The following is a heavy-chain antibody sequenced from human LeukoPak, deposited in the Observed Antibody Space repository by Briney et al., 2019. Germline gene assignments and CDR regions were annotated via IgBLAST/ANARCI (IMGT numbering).Heavy chain of an antibody. J-gene: IGHJ3*02. V-gene: IGHV1-2*02. CDR1: GYTFTEYY. CDR2: FNPKSGDT. Sequence: ASVKVSCKASGYTFTEYYMHWVRQAPGQGLEWVGWFNPKSGDTNYAREFQGRVTMTRDTSINTAYMDLSRLRSDDTAVYYCAREPKTTTSAFDIWGQGTLVTVSS. CDR3: AREPKTTTSAFDI. D-gene: IGHD1-1*01.